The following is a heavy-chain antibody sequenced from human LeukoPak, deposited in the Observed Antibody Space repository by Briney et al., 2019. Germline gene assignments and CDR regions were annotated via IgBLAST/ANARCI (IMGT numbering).Heavy chain of an antibody. CDR1: GGSISNNAYY. Sequence: SETLSLTCTVSGGSISNNAYYWGWIRQSPGKRLEWIGIIYYTGSTSYTPSLQSRVTISVDTSKNQFSLNLNSVTAADTAVYYCARLFAVANIGSYYYMDVWGRGTTVTVSS. J-gene: IGHJ6*03. CDR2: IYYTGST. D-gene: IGHD5-12*01. CDR3: ARLFAVANIGSYYYMDV. V-gene: IGHV4-39*01.